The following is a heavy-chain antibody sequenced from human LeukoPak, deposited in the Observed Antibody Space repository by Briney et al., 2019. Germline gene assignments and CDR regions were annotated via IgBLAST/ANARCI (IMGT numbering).Heavy chain of an antibody. CDR2: ISSSSSTI. CDR3: ARVPRFGDGYSNYYYYYMDV. Sequence: GGSLRLSCAASGFTFSSYEMNWVRQAPGKGLEWVSYISSSSSTIYYADSVKGRFTISRDNAKNSLYLQMNSLRAEDTAVYYCARVPRFGDGYSNYYYYYMDVWGKGTTVTVSS. D-gene: IGHD5-24*01. J-gene: IGHJ6*03. V-gene: IGHV3-48*01. CDR1: GFTFSSYE.